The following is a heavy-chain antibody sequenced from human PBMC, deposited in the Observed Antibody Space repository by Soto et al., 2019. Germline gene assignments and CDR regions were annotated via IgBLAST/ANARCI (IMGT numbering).Heavy chain of an antibody. D-gene: IGHD3-3*01. J-gene: IGHJ6*02. V-gene: IGHV4-31*03. CDR2: IYYSGST. Sequence: SETPSLTCTVSGGSISSGGYYWSWIRQHPGKGLEWIGYIYYSGSTYYNPSLKSRVTISVDTSKNQFSLKLSSVTAADTAVYYCARARGSVLRFLEWFLMDVWGQGTTVTVS. CDR1: GGSISSGGYY. CDR3: ARARGSVLRFLEWFLMDV.